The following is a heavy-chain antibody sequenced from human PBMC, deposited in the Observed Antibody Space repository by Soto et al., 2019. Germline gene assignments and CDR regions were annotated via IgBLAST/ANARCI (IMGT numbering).Heavy chain of an antibody. V-gene: IGHV1-69*06. CDR1: GDTFDIYG. D-gene: IGHD3-22*01. CDR3: ARGGIHFADSSGHAFDS. J-gene: IGHJ4*02. CDR2: IIPIFETA. Sequence: QVELVQSGAEVKKPGSSVKVSCKASGDTFDIYGFNWVRQAPGEGLEWMGVIIPIFETADNAQKFQGRVPITADKSTSTAYMELGSLTSEDTAVYYCARGGIHFADSSGHAFDSWGQGTLISVTS.